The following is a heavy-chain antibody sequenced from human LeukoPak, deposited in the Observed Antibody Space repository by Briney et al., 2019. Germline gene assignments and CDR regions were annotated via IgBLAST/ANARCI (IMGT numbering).Heavy chain of an antibody. V-gene: IGHV4-28*03. CDR1: GCSISSSNW. Sequence: PSGTLSLTCAVSGCSISSSNWWSWIRQPPGKGLGWIGYIYYSGSTNYNPSLKSRVTISVDTTKNQFSLKLSSVTAADTAVYYCARGGARYSSRHSYIDDWGQGTLVTVSS. J-gene: IGHJ4*01. CDR3: ARGGARYSSRHSYIDD. CDR2: IYYSGST. D-gene: IGHD6-13*01.